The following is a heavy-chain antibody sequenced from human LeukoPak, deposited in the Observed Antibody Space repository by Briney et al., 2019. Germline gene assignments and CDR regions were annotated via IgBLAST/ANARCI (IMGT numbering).Heavy chain of an antibody. CDR1: GFTFSSYA. J-gene: IGHJ4*02. D-gene: IGHD1-1*01. Sequence: PGGSLRLSCAASGFTFSSYAMSWVRQAAGKGLQWVSTISGSGGSTYYAGSVKGRFTISRDNSKNPLYLQTTSLRAADTAVYYCARRLGLERYYFDYWGQGTLVTVSS. CDR3: ARRLGLERYYFDY. CDR2: ISGSGGST. V-gene: IGHV3-23*01.